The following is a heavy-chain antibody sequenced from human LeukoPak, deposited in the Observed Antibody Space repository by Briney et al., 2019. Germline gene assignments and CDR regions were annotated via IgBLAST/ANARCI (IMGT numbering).Heavy chain of an antibody. J-gene: IGHJ2*01. D-gene: IGHD4-23*01. V-gene: IGHV4-59*08. CDR3: ESLRVVSPHRYFDL. CDR2: SYHNGNT. CDR1: GGSISSYY. Sequence: PSETLSLTCTVSGGSISSYYYSWIRQPPGKGKEWIAYSYHNGNTNYYPTLKIRVTISVDMSKYQFYLSLTSVTAAATDVYVCESLRVVSPHRYFDLWGRGTMVTVSS.